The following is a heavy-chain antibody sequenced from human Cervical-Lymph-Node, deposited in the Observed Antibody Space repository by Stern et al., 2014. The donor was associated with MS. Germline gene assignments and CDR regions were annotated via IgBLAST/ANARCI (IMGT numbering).Heavy chain of an antibody. CDR3: ARDYGDYAFDY. D-gene: IGHD4-17*01. CDR1: GYSFTANW. Sequence: EVQLVESGAEVKKPGESLKISCKGSGYSFTANWIAWVRQMPGKCLEWMGICYPGAHDTRYSPSFQGQVTSSADKSISTAYLQWSSLKASDTAMYYCARDYGDYAFDYWGQGTLVTVSS. J-gene: IGHJ4*02. V-gene: IGHV5-51*01. CDR2: CYPGAHDT.